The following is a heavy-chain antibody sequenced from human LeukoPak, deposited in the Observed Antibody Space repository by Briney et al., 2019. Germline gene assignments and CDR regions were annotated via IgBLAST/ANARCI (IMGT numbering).Heavy chain of an antibody. CDR2: IIPIFGTA. CDR1: GGTFSSYA. CDR3: ARGLLHDFWSGYLDY. J-gene: IGHJ4*02. V-gene: IGHV1-69*05. D-gene: IGHD3-3*01. Sequence: ASVKVSCKASGGTFSSYAISWVRQAPGQGLEWIGRIIPIFGTANYAQKFQGRVTITTDESTSTAYMELSSLRSEDTAVYYCARGLLHDFWSGYLDYWGQGTLVTVSS.